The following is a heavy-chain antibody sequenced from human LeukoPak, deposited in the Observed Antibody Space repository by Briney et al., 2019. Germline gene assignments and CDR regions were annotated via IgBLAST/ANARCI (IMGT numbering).Heavy chain of an antibody. Sequence: PGRSLRLSCAASGFTFSSYGMHWVRQAPGKGLEWVAVIWYDGSNKYYADSVKGRFTISRDNSKNTLYLQMNSLRAEDTAVYYCAREVRVIAARPLDYWGQGTLVTVSS. V-gene: IGHV3-33*01. CDR2: IWYDGSNK. D-gene: IGHD6-6*01. CDR1: GFTFSSYG. CDR3: AREVRVIAARPLDY. J-gene: IGHJ4*02.